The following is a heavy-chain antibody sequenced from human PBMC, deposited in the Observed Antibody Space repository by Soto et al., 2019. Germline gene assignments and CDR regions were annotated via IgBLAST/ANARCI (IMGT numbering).Heavy chain of an antibody. Sequence: GGSLRLSCAASGFTFSSYAMSWVRQAPGKGLEWVSAISGSGGGTYYADSVKGRFTISRDNSKNTLYLQMNSLRAEDTAVYYCAKLGGYDFRYYYYGMDVWGQGATVTVSS. CDR1: GFTFSSYA. V-gene: IGHV3-23*01. CDR3: AKLGGYDFRYYYYGMDV. CDR2: ISGSGGGT. D-gene: IGHD5-12*01. J-gene: IGHJ6*02.